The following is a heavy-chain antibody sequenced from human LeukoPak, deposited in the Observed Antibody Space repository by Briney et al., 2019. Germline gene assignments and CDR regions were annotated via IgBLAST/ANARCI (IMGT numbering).Heavy chain of an antibody. CDR1: GFTFSSYA. CDR3: AGARGELRAPHDY. V-gene: IGHV3-30-3*01. J-gene: IGHJ4*02. D-gene: IGHD3-3*01. CDR2: ISYDGSNK. Sequence: GGSLRLSCAASGFTFSSYAMSWVRQAPGKGLEWVAVISYDGSNKYYADSVKGRFTISRDNSKNTLYLQMNSLRAEDTAVYYCAGARGELRAPHDYWGQGTLVTVSS.